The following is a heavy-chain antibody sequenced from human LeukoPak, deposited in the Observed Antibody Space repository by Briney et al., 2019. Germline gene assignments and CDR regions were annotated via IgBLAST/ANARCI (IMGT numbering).Heavy chain of an antibody. V-gene: IGHV3-30-3*01. CDR3: ARAMVLRNAFDI. J-gene: IGHJ3*02. D-gene: IGHD4/OR15-4a*01. CDR1: GFTFSSYA. Sequence: PGGSLRLSCAASGFTFSSYAMHWVRQAPGKGLEWVAVISYDGSNKYYADSVKGRFTISRDNSKNTLYLQMNSLRAEDTAVYYCARAMVLRNAFDIWGQGTMVTVSS. CDR2: ISYDGSNK.